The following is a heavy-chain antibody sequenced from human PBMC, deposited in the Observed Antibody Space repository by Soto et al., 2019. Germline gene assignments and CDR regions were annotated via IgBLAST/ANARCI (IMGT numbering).Heavy chain of an antibody. D-gene: IGHD3-10*01. V-gene: IGHV4-39*01. CDR3: ATPWFGDGDY. CDR1: GGSISTSYY. Sequence: QLQLQESGPGLVKPSETLSLTCTVSGGSISTSYYWGWIRQPPGKGLEWIGGIYYSGSTYYNPSLKSRVTISVDTSKNQFSLKLSSVTAADTAVYYCATPWFGDGDYWGQGTLVTVSS. CDR2: IYYSGST. J-gene: IGHJ4*02.